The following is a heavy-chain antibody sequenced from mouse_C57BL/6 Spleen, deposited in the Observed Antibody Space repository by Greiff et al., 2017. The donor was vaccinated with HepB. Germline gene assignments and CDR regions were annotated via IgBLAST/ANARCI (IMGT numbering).Heavy chain of an antibody. CDR3: AGDDGYYGAY. D-gene: IGHD2-3*01. Sequence: VQRVESGPELVKPGASVKISCKASGYAFSSSWMNWVKQRPGKGLEWIGRIYPGDGDTNYNGKFKGKATLTADKSSSTAYMQLSSLTSEDSAVYFCAGDDGYYGAYWGQGTLVTVSA. CDR1: GYAFSSSW. J-gene: IGHJ3*01. CDR2: IYPGDGDT. V-gene: IGHV1-82*01.